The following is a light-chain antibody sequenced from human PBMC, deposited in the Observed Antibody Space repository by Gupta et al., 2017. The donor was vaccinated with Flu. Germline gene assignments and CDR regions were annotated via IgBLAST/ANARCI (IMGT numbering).Light chain of an antibody. J-gene: IGKJ5*01. CDR3: QQTDNNRSIT. CDR2: VSS. Sequence: DIQMTQSPSSLSASIGDRVTITCRASQSISSYLNWYQHKAGKAPKLLIYVSSSWQRGDPSRFSGSGYGTDFTLTISSRQPEDFATYYCQQTDNNRSITFGQGTLMEIK. V-gene: IGKV1-39*01. CDR1: QSISSY.